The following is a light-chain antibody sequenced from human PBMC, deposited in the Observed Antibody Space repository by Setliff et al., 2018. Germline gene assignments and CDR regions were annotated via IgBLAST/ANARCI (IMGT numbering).Light chain of an antibody. J-gene: IGLJ1*01. Sequence: ALTQPASVSGPHGQSITISCTGTSSDIGAYNFVFWYQQHPGKAPRLIIHGVSERPSGISDRFSASKSGNTASLIISGLQTEDEADYYCSSYTRDTTLVFGTGTKVTVL. CDR2: GVS. CDR1: SSDIGAYNF. CDR3: SSYTRDTTLV. V-gene: IGLV2-14*03.